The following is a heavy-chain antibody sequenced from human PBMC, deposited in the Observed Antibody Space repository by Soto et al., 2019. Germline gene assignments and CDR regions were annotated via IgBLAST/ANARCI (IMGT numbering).Heavy chain of an antibody. Sequence: QVQLVESGGGVVQPGRSLRLSCAASGFTFSSYGMHWVRQAPGKGLEWVAVISYDGSNKYYADSVKGRFTISRDNSKNMLCPQKNILRAEDTDVYYCAKHLTLCGDDPYSERYYVLDVWGQGTTVTVSS. D-gene: IGHD2-21*02. J-gene: IGHJ6*02. V-gene: IGHV3-30*18. CDR3: AKHLTLCGDDPYSERYYVLDV. CDR2: ISYDGSNK. CDR1: GFTFSSYG.